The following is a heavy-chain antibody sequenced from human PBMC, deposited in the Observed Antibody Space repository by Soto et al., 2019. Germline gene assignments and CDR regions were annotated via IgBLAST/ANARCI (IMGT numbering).Heavy chain of an antibody. CDR1: GFTFSNYY. Sequence: QVQLVESGGGLVKPGGSLRLSFAASGFTFSNYYMTWIRQAPGKGREWVSYITSSGSTIYYADSVKGRFTISRDNTKNSLYLQINSMRAEDTAVYYCERRHYTAMAPGWFDPWGQGTLVTVSS. CDR3: ERRHYTAMAPGWFDP. V-gene: IGHV3-11*01. D-gene: IGHD5-18*01. J-gene: IGHJ5*02. CDR2: ITSSGSTI.